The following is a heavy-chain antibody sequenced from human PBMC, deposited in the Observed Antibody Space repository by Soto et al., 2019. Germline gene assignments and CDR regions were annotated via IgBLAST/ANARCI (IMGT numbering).Heavy chain of an antibody. CDR3: ARAPPFDP. Sequence: SETLSLTCAVYGGSFSGYYWSWIRQPPGKGLEWIGEIYHSGSTNYNPSLKSRVTISVDTSKNQFSLKLSSVTAADTAVYYCARAPPFDPWGQGILVTV. CDR1: GGSFSGYY. V-gene: IGHV4-34*01. J-gene: IGHJ5*02. CDR2: IYHSGST.